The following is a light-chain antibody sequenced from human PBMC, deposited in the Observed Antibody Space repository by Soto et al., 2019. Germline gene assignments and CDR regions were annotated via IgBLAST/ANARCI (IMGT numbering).Light chain of an antibody. CDR2: DAS. J-gene: IGKJ5*01. V-gene: IGKV1-13*02. CDR1: QGISSA. CDR3: QQANSFPIT. Sequence: AIQLTQSPSSLSSSVGDIVTITCRASQGISSALAWYQQKPGKAPKLLIYDASSLESGVPSRFSGSGSGTDFTLTISSLQPEDFATYYCQQANSFPITFGQGTRLEIK.